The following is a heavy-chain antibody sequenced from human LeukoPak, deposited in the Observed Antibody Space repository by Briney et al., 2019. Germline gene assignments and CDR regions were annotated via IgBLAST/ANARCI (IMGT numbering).Heavy chain of an antibody. CDR3: AKDRGYCSGGSCYSAEYFQH. V-gene: IGHV3-23*01. Sequence: GGSLRLSCAASGFTFSSYAMSWVRQAPGKGLEWVSAISGSGGSTYYADSVKGRFTISRDNSKNTLYLQMNSLRAEDTAVYYCAKDRGYCSGGSCYSAEYFQHWGQGTLVTVSS. CDR2: ISGSGGST. J-gene: IGHJ1*01. CDR1: GFTFSSYA. D-gene: IGHD2-15*01.